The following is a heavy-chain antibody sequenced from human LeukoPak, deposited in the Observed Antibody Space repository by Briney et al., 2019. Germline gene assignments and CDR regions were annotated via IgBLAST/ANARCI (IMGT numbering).Heavy chain of an antibody. CDR2: IYPSDSDT. Sequence: GESLKISCQGSGYTFTNYWIGWVRQMPGKGLEWMGIIYPSDSDTIYNPSFQGQVTISVDKSTNTAYPQWSSLKASDTAMYFCARYCDTTSCYRYWGQGTLVTVSS. V-gene: IGHV5-51*01. D-gene: IGHD2-2*01. J-gene: IGHJ4*02. CDR3: ARYCDTTSCYRY. CDR1: GYTFTNYW.